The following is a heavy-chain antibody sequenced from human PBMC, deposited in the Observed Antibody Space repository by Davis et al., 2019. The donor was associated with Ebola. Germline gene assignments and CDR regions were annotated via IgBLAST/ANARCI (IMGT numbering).Heavy chain of an antibody. CDR2: SSSSSSTI. CDR3: ARDSTTVVSQKQFDY. V-gene: IGHV3-48*02. J-gene: IGHJ4*02. CDR1: GFTFSSYS. D-gene: IGHD4-23*01. Sequence: PGGSLRLSCAASGFTFSSYSMNWVRQAPGKGLEWVSYSSSSSSTIYYADSVKGRFTISRDNAKNSLYLQMNSLRDEDTAVYYCARDSTTVVSQKQFDYWGQGTLVTVSS.